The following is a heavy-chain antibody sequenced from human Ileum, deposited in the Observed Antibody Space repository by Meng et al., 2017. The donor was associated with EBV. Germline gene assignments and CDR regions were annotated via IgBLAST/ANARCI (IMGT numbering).Heavy chain of an antibody. CDR2: IIHGGSP. CDR3: ARRPTGIDY. Sequence: QGQLPRGGAGLLKPSGTLSRPWAGKGGALSGAYGNWIRQPPGKGLEWIGEIIHGGSPSYNPSLKSRVTISIDTSKNQLSLMLSSVTAADTAVYYCARRPTGIDYWGQGTLVTVSP. D-gene: IGHD2-8*02. J-gene: IGHJ4*02. V-gene: IGHV4-34*12. CDR1: GGALSGAY.